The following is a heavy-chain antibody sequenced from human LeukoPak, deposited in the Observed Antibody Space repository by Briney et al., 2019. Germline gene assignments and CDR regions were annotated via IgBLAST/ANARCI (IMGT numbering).Heavy chain of an antibody. D-gene: IGHD3-22*01. CDR1: IHSFINSH. J-gene: IGHJ4*02. CDR3: ARGRRLHGYYYDSSGYYRYYFDY. Sequence: RSSETLSLTCSVYIHSFINSHWNWIRQTPARGMEWNGEVNESGGTNISPSLRSRVILSVDTSKNQFSLKLISVTAADTGVYYCARGRRLHGYYYDSSGYYRYYFDYWGQGTLVTVSS. CDR2: VNESGGT. V-gene: IGHV4-34*01.